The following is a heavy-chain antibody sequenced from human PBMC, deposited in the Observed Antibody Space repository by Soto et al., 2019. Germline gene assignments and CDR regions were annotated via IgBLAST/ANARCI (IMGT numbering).Heavy chain of an antibody. CDR3: ARSKNGGYYFDY. J-gene: IGHJ4*02. V-gene: IGHV4-59*08. Sequence: PSETLSVTCTVSGGSISSYYWSWIRQPPGKGLEWIGYIYYSGSTNYNPSLKSRVTISVDTSKNQFSLKLSSVTAADTAVYYCARSKNGGYYFDYWGQGTLVTVSS. CDR1: GGSISSYY. CDR2: IYYSGST. D-gene: IGHD3-10*01.